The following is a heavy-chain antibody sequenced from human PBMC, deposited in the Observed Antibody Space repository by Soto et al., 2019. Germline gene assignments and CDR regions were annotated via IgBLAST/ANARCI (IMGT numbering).Heavy chain of an antibody. J-gene: IGHJ4*02. V-gene: IGHV3-30*18. Sequence: PGGSLRLSCAASGFTFSSYGMHWVRQAPGEGLEWVAVISYDGSNKYYADSVKGRFTISRDNSKNTLYLQMSSLRAEDTAVYYCAKGDSDYCSGGSCYTPCDYWGQGTLVTVSS. CDR3: AKGDSDYCSGGSCYTPCDY. CDR2: ISYDGSNK. CDR1: GFTFSSYG. D-gene: IGHD2-15*01.